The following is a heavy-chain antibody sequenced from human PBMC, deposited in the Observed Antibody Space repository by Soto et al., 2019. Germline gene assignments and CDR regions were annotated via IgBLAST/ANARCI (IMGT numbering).Heavy chain of an antibody. CDR1: GDSISSGGYS. Sequence: QLQLQESGSGLVKPSQTLSLTCAVSGDSISSGGYSWHWIRQPPGKGLEWIGYIYHSGGTAYNPSLKSRITITVDSSNNQFSLKLSSVTAADTAVYYCARDSRSGYYLEYWGQGTLVTVSS. CDR3: ARDSRSGYYLEY. J-gene: IGHJ4*02. V-gene: IGHV4-30-2*01. CDR2: IYHSGGT. D-gene: IGHD3-22*01.